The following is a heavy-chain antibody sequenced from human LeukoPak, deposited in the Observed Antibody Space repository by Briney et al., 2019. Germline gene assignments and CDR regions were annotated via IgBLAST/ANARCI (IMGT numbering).Heavy chain of an antibody. CDR1: GYTFTNYG. CDR2: ISAYNGNT. V-gene: IGHV1-18*01. Sequence: ASVKVSCKASGYTFTNYGISWLRQAPGQGLEWMGWISAYNGNTNYAQTLQGRVTMTTDTYTSTAYMELKSLRSDDTAVHYCARETLCYYDSSGYYFQYFQQGAQSPLVTLSS. CDR3: ARETLCYYDSSGYYFQYFQQ. D-gene: IGHD3-22*01. J-gene: IGHJ1*01.